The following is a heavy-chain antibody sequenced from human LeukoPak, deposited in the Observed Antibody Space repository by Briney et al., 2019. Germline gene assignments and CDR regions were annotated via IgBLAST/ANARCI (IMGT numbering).Heavy chain of an antibody. Sequence: LRLSCAASGFTFSDYYMSWIRQPPGKGLEWIGYIYYSGSTNYNPSLKSRVTISVDTSKNQFSLKLSSVTAADTAVYYCARATYYYGSGSQNFDYWGQGTLVTVSS. CDR2: IYYSGST. V-gene: IGHV4-59*01. CDR3: ARATYYYGSGSQNFDY. CDR1: GFTFSDYY. J-gene: IGHJ4*02. D-gene: IGHD3-10*01.